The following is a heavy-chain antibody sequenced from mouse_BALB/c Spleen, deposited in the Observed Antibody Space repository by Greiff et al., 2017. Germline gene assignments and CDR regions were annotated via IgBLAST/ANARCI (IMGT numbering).Heavy chain of an antibody. CDR1: GFTFSSYA. CDR2: ISSGGSYT. Sequence: EVQRVESGGGLVKPGGSLKLSCAASGFTFSSYAMSWVRQTPEKRLEWVATISSGGSYTYYPDSVKGRFTISRDNAKNTLYLQMSSLRSEDTAMYYCARQVVARYFDVWGAGTTVTVSS. CDR3: ARQVVARYFDV. J-gene: IGHJ1*01. D-gene: IGHD1-1*01. V-gene: IGHV5-9-3*01.